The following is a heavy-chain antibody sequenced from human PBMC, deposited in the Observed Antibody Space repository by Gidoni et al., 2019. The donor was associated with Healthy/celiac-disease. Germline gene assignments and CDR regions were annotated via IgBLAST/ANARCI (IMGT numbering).Heavy chain of an antibody. CDR1: GSTFRSYA. J-gene: IGHJ4*02. CDR3: ARGGDYTLEYQLEDY. Sequence: QVPLVESGGGFVQPGRSLSLSCAASGSTFRSYAMHWVRQAPGKGLEWVAVISYDGSNKYYADSVKGRFTISRDNSKNTLYLQMNSLRAEDKAVYYCARGGDYTLEYQLEDYWGQGTLVTVSS. V-gene: IGHV3-30-3*01. CDR2: ISYDGSNK. D-gene: IGHD2-2*01.